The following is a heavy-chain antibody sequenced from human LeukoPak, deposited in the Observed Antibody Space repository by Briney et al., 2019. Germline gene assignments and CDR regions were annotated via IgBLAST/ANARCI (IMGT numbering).Heavy chain of an antibody. J-gene: IGHJ6*02. CDR1: GFTFSDYY. CDR3: ARDAKYAGGYYYGMDV. CDR2: ISSSGSTI. D-gene: IGHD2-2*01. Sequence: GGSLRLSCAASGFTFSDYYMSWIRQAPGKGLEWVSYISSSGSTIYYADTVKGRFTISRDNAKNSLYLQMNSLRAEDTAVYYCARDAKYAGGYYYGMDVWGQGTTVTVSS. V-gene: IGHV3-11*01.